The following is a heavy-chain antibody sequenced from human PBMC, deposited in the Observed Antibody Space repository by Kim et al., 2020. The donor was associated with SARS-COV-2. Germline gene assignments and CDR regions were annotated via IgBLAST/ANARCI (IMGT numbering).Heavy chain of an antibody. CDR1: GFTFSSYA. D-gene: IGHD2-2*01. Sequence: GGSLRLSCAASGFTFSSYAMHWVRQAPGKGLEWVAVISYDGSNKYYADSVKGRFTISRDNSKNTLYLQMNSLRAEDTAVYYCARDSYCSSTSCYLDYYGMDVWGQGPTVTVSS. CDR3: ARDSYCSSTSCYLDYYGMDV. V-gene: IGHV3-30-3*01. J-gene: IGHJ6*02. CDR2: ISYDGSNK.